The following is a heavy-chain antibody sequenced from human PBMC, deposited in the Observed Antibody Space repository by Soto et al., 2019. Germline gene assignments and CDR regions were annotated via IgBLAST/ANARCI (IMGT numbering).Heavy chain of an antibody. CDR2: ITYDGGSK. J-gene: IGHJ4*02. CDR3: AKDWGHYYSDSSGYERCDY. Sequence: GGSLRLSCAASGFTFSSYAMSWIRQAPGKGLEWVSAITYDGGSKHYADSVKGRFTISRDNSKNTLYLQMNSLRAEDTAVYYCAKDWGHYYSDSSGYERCDYWGQGTLVTVSS. CDR1: GFTFSSYA. V-gene: IGHV3-23*01. D-gene: IGHD3-22*01.